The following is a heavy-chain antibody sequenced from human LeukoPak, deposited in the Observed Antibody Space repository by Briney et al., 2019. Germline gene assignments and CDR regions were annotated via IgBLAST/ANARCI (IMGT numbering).Heavy chain of an antibody. J-gene: IGHJ4*02. V-gene: IGHV1-18*01. CDR1: GYTFTSYG. CDR2: ISANNGYT. Sequence: ASVKVSCKASGYTFTSYGVSWVRQAPGQGLEWMGWISANNGYTKYAQKLLGRVTMTTDTSTSTAYMELGSLISDDTAVYYCARGATASAGTTLDYGGQGTLVTVSS. CDR3: ARGATASAGTTLDY. D-gene: IGHD6-13*01.